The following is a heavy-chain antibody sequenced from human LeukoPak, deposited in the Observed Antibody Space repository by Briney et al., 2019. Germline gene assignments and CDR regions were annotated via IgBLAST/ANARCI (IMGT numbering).Heavy chain of an antibody. CDR3: AKPITISGATDAFDI. D-gene: IGHD3-3*01. V-gene: IGHV3-7*01. CDR2: IKQDGSEK. Sequence: PGGSLRLSCVASEFTFNSYWMNWVRQAPGKGLEWVANIKQDGSEKYYVDSVKGRFTISRDNAKNSLYLQMNSLRAEDTAMYYCAKPITISGATDAFDIWGQGTMVTVSS. J-gene: IGHJ3*02. CDR1: EFTFNSYW.